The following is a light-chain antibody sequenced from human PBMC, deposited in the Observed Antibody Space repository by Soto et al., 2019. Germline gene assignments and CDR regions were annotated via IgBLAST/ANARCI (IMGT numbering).Light chain of an antibody. CDR2: GAS. Sequence: EIVMTQSPATLSVSPGERATLSCRASQSVGSNLAWYQQKPGQGPRLLIYGASTRATGIPARFSGSGSGTEFTLTFSSLQSEDFAVYYCQQYDNSPTFGQGTKVDIK. J-gene: IGKJ1*01. V-gene: IGKV3D-15*01. CDR3: QQYDNSPT. CDR1: QSVGSN.